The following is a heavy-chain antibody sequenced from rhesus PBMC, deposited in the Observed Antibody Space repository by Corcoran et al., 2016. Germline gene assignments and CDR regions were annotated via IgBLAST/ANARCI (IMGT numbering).Heavy chain of an antibody. CDR1: GYSISSNY. CDR3: ARDRGYGSSYPFDY. Sequence: QVQLQESGPGLVKPSETLSLTCAVSGYSISSNYWSWIRQPPGKGLEWIGYIYGNSASTNYNPSLKNRVTISKDTSKNQFSLKLSSVTAADTAVYYCARDRGYGSSYPFDYWGQGVLVTVSS. D-gene: IGHD4-29*01. CDR2: IYGNSAST. J-gene: IGHJ4*01. V-gene: IGHV4-147*01.